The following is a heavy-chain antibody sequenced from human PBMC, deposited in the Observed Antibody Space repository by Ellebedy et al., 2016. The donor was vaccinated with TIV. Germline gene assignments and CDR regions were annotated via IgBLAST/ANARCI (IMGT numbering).Heavy chain of an antibody. CDR1: GFTFSSYA. Sequence: GESLKISCAASGFTFSSYAMSWVRQAPGKGLEWVSAISGSGGSTYYADSVKGRFTISRDNSKNTLYLQMNSLRAEDTAVYYCARVRLLWFGELDYWGQGTLVTVSS. CDR2: ISGSGGST. V-gene: IGHV3-23*01. CDR3: ARVRLLWFGELDY. D-gene: IGHD3-10*01. J-gene: IGHJ4*02.